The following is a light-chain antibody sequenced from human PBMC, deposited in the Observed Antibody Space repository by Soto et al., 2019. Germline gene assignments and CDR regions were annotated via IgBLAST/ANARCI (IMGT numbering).Light chain of an antibody. Sequence: QSVLTQPPSASRTPGQRVTISCSGSSSNIGSHPVNWYQQLPGTAPKLLLYGDNQRPSGVPDRFSASKSGTSASLAISGLQSDDEAIYYCASWDNSLNGLYVFGVGTKLTVL. CDR1: SSNIGSHP. CDR2: GDN. CDR3: ASWDNSLNGLYV. V-gene: IGLV1-44*01. J-gene: IGLJ1*01.